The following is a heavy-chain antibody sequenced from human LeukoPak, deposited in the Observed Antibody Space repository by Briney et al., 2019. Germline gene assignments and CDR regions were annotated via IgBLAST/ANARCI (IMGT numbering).Heavy chain of an antibody. CDR3: ARERIAVAGTLSLFYYYYYLDV. J-gene: IGHJ6*03. CDR1: GGSISSYY. V-gene: IGHV4-4*07. D-gene: IGHD6-19*01. CDR2: IYTSGGS. Sequence: PSETLSLTCTVSGGSISSYYWSWIRQPAGKGLEWIGRIYTSGGSNYNPSLKSRVTMSVDTSKNQFSLKLSSVTAADTAVYYCARERIAVAGTLSLFYYYYYLDVWGKGTTVTVSS.